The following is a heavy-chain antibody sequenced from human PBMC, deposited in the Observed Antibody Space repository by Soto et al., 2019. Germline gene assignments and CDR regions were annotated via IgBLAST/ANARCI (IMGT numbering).Heavy chain of an antibody. D-gene: IGHD3-22*01. CDR1: GFTFNTYW. J-gene: IGHJ4*02. Sequence: EVQLVESGGGLVQPGGSLRLSCAASGFTFNTYWMHWVRQAPGKGLVWVSRINGDGSSTSYADSVKGRFTISRDNAKNMLFLQMNSLRAEDTAVYYCARYLQYTIILPEGSWGQGTLVTVSS. CDR3: ARYLQYTIILPEGS. CDR2: INGDGSST. V-gene: IGHV3-74*01.